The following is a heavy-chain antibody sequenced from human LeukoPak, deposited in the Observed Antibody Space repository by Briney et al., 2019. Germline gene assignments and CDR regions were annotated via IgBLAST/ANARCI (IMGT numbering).Heavy chain of an antibody. V-gene: IGHV3-74*01. D-gene: IGHD1-26*01. CDR1: GFTFSSYW. CDR2: ITSDGSTT. Sequence: QPGGSLRLSCAASGFTFSSYWMHWVRQAPGKGLVWVSRITSDGSTTTYADSVKGRFTTSRDNAKNTLYLQMNSLRAEDTAVYYCARGGLRGATPDYWGQGTLVTVSS. CDR3: ARGGLRGATPDY. J-gene: IGHJ4*02.